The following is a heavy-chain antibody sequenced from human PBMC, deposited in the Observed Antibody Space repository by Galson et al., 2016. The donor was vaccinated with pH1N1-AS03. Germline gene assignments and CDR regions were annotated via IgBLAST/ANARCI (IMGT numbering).Heavy chain of an antibody. V-gene: IGHV3-23*01. CDR2: IIGAGGVP. J-gene: IGHJ4*02. CDR3: AKDKEAVAVRRGYFFGD. CDR1: GFTFSSYA. D-gene: IGHD6-19*01. Sequence: SLRLSCAASGFTFSSYAMSWVRQAPGKGLEWVASIIGAGGVPYYAGSVKGRFAVSRDTSENTVYLQLDRLRAEDTAVYYCAKDKEAVAVRRGYFFGDWGQGTLVTVSS.